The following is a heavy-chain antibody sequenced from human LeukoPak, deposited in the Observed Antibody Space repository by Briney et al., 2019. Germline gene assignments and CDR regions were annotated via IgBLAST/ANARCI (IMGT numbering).Heavy chain of an antibody. Sequence: ASVTVSCKASGYTFTSYGISWVRQAPGQGLEWMGWISAYNGNTNYAQTLQGRVTMTTDTSTSTAYMELRSLRSDDTAVYYCARDKAAADMGNYFQHWGQGTLVTVSS. D-gene: IGHD6-25*01. CDR2: ISAYNGNT. CDR1: GYTFTSYG. V-gene: IGHV1-18*01. J-gene: IGHJ1*01. CDR3: ARDKAAADMGNYFQH.